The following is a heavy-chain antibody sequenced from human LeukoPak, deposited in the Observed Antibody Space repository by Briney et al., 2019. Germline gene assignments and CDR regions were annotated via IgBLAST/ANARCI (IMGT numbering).Heavy chain of an antibody. CDR2: IYPDDSETET. J-gene: IGHJ6*03. Sequence: GESLKISCKASGYNFPKYWIGWVRQMPGKGLEWRGIIYPDDSETETRYNPTFQGQVTISADKSISTAYLQWRSLKASDTAIYYCARLGYRCLSDIYYYMDIWGKGTTVTVSS. D-gene: IGHD6-13*01. V-gene: IGHV5-51*03. CDR3: ARLGYRCLSDIYYYMDI. CDR1: GYNFPKYW.